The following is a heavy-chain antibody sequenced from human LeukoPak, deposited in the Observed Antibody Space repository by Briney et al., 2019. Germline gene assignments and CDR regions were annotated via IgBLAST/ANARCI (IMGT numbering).Heavy chain of an antibody. J-gene: IGHJ4*02. CDR1: GFTFSSYS. CDR3: ARAYGSGSVLDY. CDR2: IRTSSSYI. D-gene: IGHD3-10*01. Sequence: GRSLRLSCAASGFTFSSYSVNWVRQAPGKGLEWVSLIRTSSSYIYYADSVKGRFTISRDNAKNSLYLQMNSLRAEDTAVYYCARAYGSGSVLDYWGQGTLVTVSS. V-gene: IGHV3-21*01.